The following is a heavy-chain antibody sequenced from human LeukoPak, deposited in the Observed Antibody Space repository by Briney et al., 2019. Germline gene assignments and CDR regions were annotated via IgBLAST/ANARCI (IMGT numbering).Heavy chain of an antibody. CDR1: GYTFTGHY. Sequence: ASVKVSCKASGYTFTGHYVHWVRQAPGQGLEWMGWINGNTGDRNYAQRFQGPVTMISETSISTMYMELSRLRSADTAVYCCAREYSSSLFDYWGQGTLVTVSS. D-gene: IGHD6-13*01. CDR2: INGNTGDR. J-gene: IGHJ4*02. V-gene: IGHV1-2*02. CDR3: AREYSSSLFDY.